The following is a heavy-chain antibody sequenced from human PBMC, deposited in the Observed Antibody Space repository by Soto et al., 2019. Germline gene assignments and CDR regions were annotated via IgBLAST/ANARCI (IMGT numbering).Heavy chain of an antibody. CDR1: GGSFSGYY. J-gene: IGHJ4*02. V-gene: IGHV4-34*01. Sequence: LSLTCAVYGGSFSGYYWSWIRQPPGKGLEWIGEINHSGSTNYNPSLKSRVTISVDTSKNQFSLKLSSVTAADTAAYYCARREYSGYGYWGQGTLVTVSS. CDR3: ARREYSGYGY. D-gene: IGHD5-12*01. CDR2: INHSGST.